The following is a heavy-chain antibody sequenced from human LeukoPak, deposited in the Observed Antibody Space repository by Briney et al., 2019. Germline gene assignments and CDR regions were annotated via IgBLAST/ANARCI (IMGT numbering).Heavy chain of an antibody. J-gene: IGHJ2*01. V-gene: IGHV3-23*01. D-gene: IGHD4-17*01. CDR3: ARSSVPTTVTKTVWYFDL. Sequence: RGSLRLSCAASGFSFSSSAMSWVRQALGEGLGWASALSGSGGSTYYADSVKGRFTISRDNAKNSLYRQMNSLRAEDTAVYCCARSSVPTTVTKTVWYFDLWGRGTLVTVSS. CDR2: LSGSGGST. CDR1: GFSFSSSA.